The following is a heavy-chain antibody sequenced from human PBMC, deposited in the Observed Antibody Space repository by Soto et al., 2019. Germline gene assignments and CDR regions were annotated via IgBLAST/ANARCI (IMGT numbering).Heavy chain of an antibody. Sequence: EVQLLESGGGLVQPGGSLRLSCAASGFTFTTHAMNWVRQAPGKGLEWVSSISGSGGTTDYADSVKGRFTISRDNSKNTLYLQMNSLRAEDTAVYYCAKALGEFSYYGMDVWGQGTTVTVSS. D-gene: IGHD3-10*01. J-gene: IGHJ6*02. CDR1: GFTFTTHA. V-gene: IGHV3-23*01. CDR2: ISGSGGTT. CDR3: AKALGEFSYYGMDV.